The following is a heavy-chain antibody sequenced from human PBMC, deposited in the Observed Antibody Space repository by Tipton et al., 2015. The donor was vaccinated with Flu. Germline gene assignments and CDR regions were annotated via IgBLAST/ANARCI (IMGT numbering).Heavy chain of an antibody. Sequence: TLSLTCAVSGDYISTDYFWGWIRQPPGKGLEWIATIHRSGSSKYSPSLKSRVTISVDTSKNQFSLEMRSVTAADMAVYYCARRDFSNYVSDPKNWFDRWGQGTLVTVSS. CDR3: ARRDFSNYVSDPKNWFDR. V-gene: IGHV4-38-2*01. J-gene: IGHJ5*02. CDR2: IHRSGSS. CDR1: GDYISTDYF. D-gene: IGHD4-11*01.